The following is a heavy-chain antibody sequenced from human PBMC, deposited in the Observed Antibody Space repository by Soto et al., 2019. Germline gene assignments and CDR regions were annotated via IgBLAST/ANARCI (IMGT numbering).Heavy chain of an antibody. Sequence: VQLVESGGGLVKPGGSLRLSCAASGFTFSSYAMSWVRQAPGKGLEWVSAISGSGGSTYYADSVKGRFTISRDNSKNTLYLQMNSLRAEDTAVYYCAKDPDRSGWWGYYYYGMDVWGQGTTVTVSS. D-gene: IGHD6-19*01. CDR2: ISGSGGST. CDR1: GFTFSSYA. CDR3: AKDPDRSGWWGYYYYGMDV. V-gene: IGHV3-23*04. J-gene: IGHJ6*02.